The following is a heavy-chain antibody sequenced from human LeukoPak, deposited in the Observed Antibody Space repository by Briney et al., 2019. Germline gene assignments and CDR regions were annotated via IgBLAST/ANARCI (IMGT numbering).Heavy chain of an antibody. CDR2: TNHSGST. D-gene: IGHD6-6*01. Sequence: SETLSLTCAVYGGSFSGYYWSWIRQPPGKGLEWIGETNHSGSTNYNPSLKSRVTISVDTSKNQFSLKLSSVTAADTAVYYCARYSSSSRSPRWFDPWGQGTLVTVSS. J-gene: IGHJ5*02. CDR1: GGSFSGYY. V-gene: IGHV4-34*01. CDR3: ARYSSSSRSPRWFDP.